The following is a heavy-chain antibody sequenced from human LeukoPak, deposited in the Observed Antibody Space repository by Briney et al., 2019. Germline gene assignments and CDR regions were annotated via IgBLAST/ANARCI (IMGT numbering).Heavy chain of an antibody. D-gene: IGHD6-19*01. V-gene: IGHV3-7*01. CDR2: IKQDGSEK. CDR3: ARAASPSAVALYYYYYYGMDV. Sequence: PGGSLRLSCAASGFTFSSYWMSWVRQAPGKGLEWVANIKQDGSEKYYVDSVKGRFTISRDNAKNSLYLQMNSLRAEDTAVYYCARAASPSAVALYYYYYYGMDVWGQGTTVTVSS. J-gene: IGHJ6*02. CDR1: GFTFSSYW.